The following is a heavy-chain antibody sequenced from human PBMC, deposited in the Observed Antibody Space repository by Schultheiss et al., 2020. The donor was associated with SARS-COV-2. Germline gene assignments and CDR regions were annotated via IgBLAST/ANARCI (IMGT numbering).Heavy chain of an antibody. J-gene: IGHJ4*02. CDR1: GYSFTSYW. CDR2: IYPGDSDT. Sequence: GGSLRLSCKGSGYSFTSYWIGWVRQMPGKGLEWMGIIYPGDSDTRYSPSFQGQVTISADKSISTAYLQRSSLKASDTAMYYCARQQSWGSTHLDYWGQGTLVTVSS. D-gene: IGHD3-10*01. CDR3: ARQQSWGSTHLDY. V-gene: IGHV5-51*01.